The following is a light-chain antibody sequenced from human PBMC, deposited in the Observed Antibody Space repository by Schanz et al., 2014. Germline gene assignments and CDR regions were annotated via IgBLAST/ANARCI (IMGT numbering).Light chain of an antibody. CDR3: QQYNNWLTWT. CDR1: QTVASD. J-gene: IGKJ1*01. Sequence: EIVLTQSPGTLSLSPGERATLSCRASQTVASDYLAWYQHIPGQAPRLLIHRASTRATDIPARFGGSGSGTEFSLTISSLQSEDFAVYYCQQYNNWLTWTF. V-gene: IGKV3-15*01. CDR2: RAS.